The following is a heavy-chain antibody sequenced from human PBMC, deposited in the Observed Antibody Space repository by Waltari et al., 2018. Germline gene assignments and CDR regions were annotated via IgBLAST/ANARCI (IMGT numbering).Heavy chain of an antibody. CDR3: AKYVGYFDN. V-gene: IGHV3-23*03. J-gene: IGHJ4*02. Sequence: EVQLLESGGGLVQPGGSLRLSCAASGFTLSSQAMTWVRQAPGKGLGWVSTIYRGAGSTFYASSVKGRFTISRDNSKNTLYLQMNSLRAEDTAVYYCAKYVGYFDNWGQGTLVTVSS. CDR2: IYRGAGST. CDR1: GFTLSSQA. D-gene: IGHD6-13*01.